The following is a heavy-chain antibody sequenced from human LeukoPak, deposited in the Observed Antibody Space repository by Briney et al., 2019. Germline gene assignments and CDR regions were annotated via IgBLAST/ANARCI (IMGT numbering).Heavy chain of an antibody. CDR1: GGSISSSSYY. CDR2: IYYSGST. V-gene: IGHV4-39*07. Sequence: SETLSLTCTVSGGSISSSSYYWGWIRQPSGKGLEWIGSIYYSGSTYYNPSLKSRVTISVDTSKNQFSLKLSSVTAADTAVYYCARGLSGWYRRGAEYFQHWGQGTLVTVSS. J-gene: IGHJ1*01. D-gene: IGHD6-19*01. CDR3: ARGLSGWYRRGAEYFQH.